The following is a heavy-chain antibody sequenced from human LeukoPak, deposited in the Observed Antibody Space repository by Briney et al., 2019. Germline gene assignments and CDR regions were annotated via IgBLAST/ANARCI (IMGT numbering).Heavy chain of an antibody. CDR3: AKDMCPSTSCYGTFDY. CDR1: GFTFSSYG. Sequence: GGSLRLSCAASGFTFSSYGMHWVRQAPGKGLEWVAFIRYDGSNKYYADSVKGRFTISRDNSKNTLYLQMNNLRAEDTTMYYCAKDMCPSTSCYGTFDYWGQGTLVTV. V-gene: IGHV3-30*02. J-gene: IGHJ4*02. CDR2: IRYDGSNK. D-gene: IGHD2-2*01.